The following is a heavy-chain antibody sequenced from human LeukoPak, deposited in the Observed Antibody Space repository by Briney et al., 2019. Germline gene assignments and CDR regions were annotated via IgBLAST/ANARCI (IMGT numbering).Heavy chain of an antibody. CDR1: GFTFSDYW. CDR3: ARHTTLDP. D-gene: IGHD1-14*01. CDR2: IKQDGNEK. J-gene: IGHJ5*02. V-gene: IGHV3-7*01. Sequence: GGSLRLSCAVSGFTFSDYWMSWVRQAPGKGLEWVANIKQDGNEKHYVDSVKGRFTISRDNVKNSLYLQMSSLRAEDTAVYYCARHTTLDPWGQGALVTVSS.